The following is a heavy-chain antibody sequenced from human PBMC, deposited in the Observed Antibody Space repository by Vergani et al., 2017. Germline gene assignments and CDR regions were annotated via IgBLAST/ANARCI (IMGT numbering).Heavy chain of an antibody. CDR1: GGTFSSYT. CDR3: AGGGGYCSSTSCYSNC. Sequence: QVQLVQSGAEVKKPGSSVKVSCKASGGTFSSYTISWVRQAPGQGLEWMGRIIPILGIANYAQKFQGRVTITADKSTSTAYMELSSLRSEDTAVYYCAGGGGYCSSTSCYSNCWSQGSLVTVSS. J-gene: IGHJ4*02. D-gene: IGHD2-2*01. V-gene: IGHV1-69*02. CDR2: IIPILGIA.